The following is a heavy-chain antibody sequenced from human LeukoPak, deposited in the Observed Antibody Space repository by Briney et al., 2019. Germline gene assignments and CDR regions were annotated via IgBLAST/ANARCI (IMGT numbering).Heavy chain of an antibody. D-gene: IGHD3-22*01. CDR2: INHSGST. J-gene: IGHJ4*02. CDR1: GGSFSGYY. CDR3: ARGVSGYYFSYFDY. V-gene: IGHV4-34*01. Sequence: SETLSLTCAVYGGSFSGYYWSWIRQPPGKGLEWIGEINHSGSTNYNPSLKSRVTISVDTSKNQFSLKLSSVTAADTAVYYCARGVSGYYFSYFDYWGPGTLVTVSS.